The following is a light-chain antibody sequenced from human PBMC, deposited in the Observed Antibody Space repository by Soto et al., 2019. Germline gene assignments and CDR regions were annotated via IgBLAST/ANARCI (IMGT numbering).Light chain of an antibody. CDR2: GAF. CDR1: QSVSSN. V-gene: IGKV3-15*01. Sequence: EIVMTQSQVTLSVSPGERATLSCRASQSVSSNLAWYQQKPGQAPSLLIYGAFTRATGIPARFSGTGSGTEFTLTISSLQSEDFAVYYCQQYHNWPPITFGQGTRLEI. J-gene: IGKJ5*01. CDR3: QQYHNWPPIT.